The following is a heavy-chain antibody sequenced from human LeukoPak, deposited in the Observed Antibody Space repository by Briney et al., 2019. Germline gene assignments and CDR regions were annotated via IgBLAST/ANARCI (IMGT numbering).Heavy chain of an antibody. Sequence: SQTLSLTCAVSGDSVSSKNGAWNWIRQSPSRGLEWLGRTYYRSRWYNDYAESMEGRMTISQDTSKNQYSLHLNSVTPDDTAVYYCARDLGTTGWHTFDYWGQGTLVTVSS. V-gene: IGHV6-1*01. CDR2: TYYRSRWYN. CDR3: ARDLGTTGWHTFDY. D-gene: IGHD6-19*01. CDR1: GDSVSSKNGA. J-gene: IGHJ4*02.